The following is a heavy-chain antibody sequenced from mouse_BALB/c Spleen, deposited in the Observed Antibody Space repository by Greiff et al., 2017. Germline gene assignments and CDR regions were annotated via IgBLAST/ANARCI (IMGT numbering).Heavy chain of an antibody. V-gene: IGHV1-4*01. Sequence: VQLKESGAELVRPGASVKMSCKASGYTFTSYTMHWVKQRPGQGLEWIGNINPCSGYTKFNQKFKDKATLTVDKSSSTAYMQLSSLTSEDSAVYYCARRDGGAFDYWGQGTTLTVSS. D-gene: IGHD1-1*01. J-gene: IGHJ2*01. CDR1: GYTFTSYT. CDR3: ARRDGGAFDY. CDR2: INPCSGYT.